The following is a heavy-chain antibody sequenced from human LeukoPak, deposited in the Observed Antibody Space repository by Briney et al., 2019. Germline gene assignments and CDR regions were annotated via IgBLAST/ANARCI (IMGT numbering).Heavy chain of an antibody. CDR2: IHYSGST. D-gene: IGHD6-19*01. CDR3: ARVQWLPLDVFNF. J-gene: IGHJ3*01. V-gene: IGHV4-59*02. Sequence: SETLSLTCAVSGGSVNSYYWSWIRQPPGKGLEWIGYIHYSGSTVYNPSLKSRVTISVDTSKNQFSLKMNSMTAADTAMYYCARVQWLPLDVFNFWGQGTMVTVSS. CDR1: GGSVNSYY.